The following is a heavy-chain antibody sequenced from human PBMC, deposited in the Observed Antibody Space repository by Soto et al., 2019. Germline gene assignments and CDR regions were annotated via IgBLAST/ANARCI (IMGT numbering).Heavy chain of an antibody. V-gene: IGHV4-31*03. CDR2: IYYSGST. CDR3: ARAPLGTGVNWFDP. J-gene: IGHJ5*02. Sequence: QVQLQESGPGLVKPSQTLSLTCTVSGGSISSGGYYWSWIRQHPGKGLEWIGYIYYSGSTYYNPSRKCRVTRAVDTSKKQFSLKLSSVTAEDTDVYYRARAPLGTGVNWFDPWGQGSLVTVTS. D-gene: IGHD3-10*01. CDR1: GGSISSGGYY.